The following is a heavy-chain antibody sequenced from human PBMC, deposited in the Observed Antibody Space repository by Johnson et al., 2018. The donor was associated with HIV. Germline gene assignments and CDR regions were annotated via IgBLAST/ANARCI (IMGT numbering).Heavy chain of an antibody. CDR3: AKNLEDILFMKPSFDM. D-gene: IGHD2-15*01. J-gene: IGHJ3*02. V-gene: IGHV3-30*02. Sequence: QVQLVESGGGVVQPGGSLRLSCEASGFTFRSYGMHWVRQAPGKGPEWVAFIRYDGSNTFYADSVQGRFSISRDDSKNTLYLHMSGLRAEDTAVYYCAKNLEDILFMKPSFDMWGQGTMVTVSS. CDR2: IRYDGSNT. CDR1: GFTFRSYG.